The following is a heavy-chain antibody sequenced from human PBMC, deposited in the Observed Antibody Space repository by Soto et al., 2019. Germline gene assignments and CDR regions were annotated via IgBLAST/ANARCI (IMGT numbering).Heavy chain of an antibody. D-gene: IGHD3-22*01. CDR2: IYYSGNT. CDR3: ARATYYYDSSGYSDRVLDY. V-gene: IGHV4-31*03. J-gene: IGHJ4*02. CDR1: GGSISSGGYY. Sequence: QVQLQESGPGLVKPSQTLSLTCTVSGGSISSGGYYWSWIRQHPGKGLEWIGYIYYSGNTYYNPSLKSRVTISEDTSKNQFSLKLSSVTAADTAGYYCARATYYYDSSGYSDRVLDYWGQGTLVTVSS.